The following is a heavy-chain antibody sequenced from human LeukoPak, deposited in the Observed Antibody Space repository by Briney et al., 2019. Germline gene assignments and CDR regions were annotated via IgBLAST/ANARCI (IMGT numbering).Heavy chain of an antibody. CDR1: GGSFSGYY. J-gene: IGHJ4*02. CDR3: ARGIVDIVAT. CDR2: INHSGST. V-gene: IGHV4-34*01. D-gene: IGHD5-12*01. Sequence: SETLSLTFAVYGGSFSGYYWSWIHQPPGKGLEWIGEINHSGSTNYNPSLKSRVTISVDTSKNQFSLKLSSVTAADTAVYYCARGIVDIVATWGQGTLVTVSS.